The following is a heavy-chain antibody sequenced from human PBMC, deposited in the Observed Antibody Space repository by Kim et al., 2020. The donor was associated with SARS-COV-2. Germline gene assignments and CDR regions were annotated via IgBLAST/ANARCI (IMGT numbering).Heavy chain of an antibody. CDR1: GGSISGTTDY. J-gene: IGHJ2*01. CDR2: IYYTGRT. CDR3: ARHTLMYTSSSPWYFDL. V-gene: IGHV4-39*01. Sequence: SETLSLTCTVSGGSISGTTDYWAWIRQPPGKGLEWIGSIYYTGRTYDYPSLKSRLTISVDTSKQQFSLKLSPVTAADTALYYCARHTLMYTSSSPWYFDL. D-gene: IGHD6-6*01.